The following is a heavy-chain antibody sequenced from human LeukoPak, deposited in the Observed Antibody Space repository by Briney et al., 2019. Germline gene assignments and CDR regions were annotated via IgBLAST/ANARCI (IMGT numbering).Heavy chain of an antibody. D-gene: IGHD3-10*01. CDR2: ISAYNGNT. J-gene: IGHJ6*02. Sequence: ASVKVSCKASGYTFTSYGISWVRQAPGHGLEWMGWISAYNGNTNYAQKLQGRVTMTTDTSTSTAYMELRSLRSDDTAVYYCARDSYYGSGSHKYYYYGMDVWGQGTTVTVSS. CDR3: ARDSYYGSGSHKYYYYGMDV. CDR1: GYTFTSYG. V-gene: IGHV1-18*01.